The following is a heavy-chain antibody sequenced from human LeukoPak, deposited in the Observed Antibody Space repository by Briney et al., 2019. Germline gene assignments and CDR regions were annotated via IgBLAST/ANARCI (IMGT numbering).Heavy chain of an antibody. CDR1: GGSFSGYY. V-gene: IGHV4-34*01. CDR2: INHSGST. Sequence: SETLSLTCAVYGGSFSGYYWSWIRQPPGKGLEWIGEINHSGSTNYNPSLKSRVTISVDTSKSQFSLKLSSVTAADTAVYYCARGRRHFDYWGQGTLVTVSS. CDR3: ARGRRHFDY. J-gene: IGHJ4*02.